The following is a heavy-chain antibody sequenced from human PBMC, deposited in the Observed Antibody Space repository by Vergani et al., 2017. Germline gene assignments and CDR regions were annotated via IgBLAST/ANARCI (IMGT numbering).Heavy chain of an antibody. CDR1: GFTFSNAW. Sequence: EVQLVESGGGLVKPGGSLRLSCAASGFTFSNAWMSWVRQAPGKGLEWVGRIKSKTDGGTTDYAAPVKGRFTISRDDSKNTLYLQMNSLKTEDTAVYYCTTDLSSCGSTSCRDAFDIWGQGTMVTVSS. J-gene: IGHJ3*02. V-gene: IGHV3-15*01. CDR3: TTDLSSCGSTSCRDAFDI. D-gene: IGHD2-2*01. CDR2: IKSKTDGGTT.